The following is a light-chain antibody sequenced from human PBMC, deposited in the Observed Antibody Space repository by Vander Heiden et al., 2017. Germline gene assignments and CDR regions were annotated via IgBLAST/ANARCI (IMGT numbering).Light chain of an antibody. CDR3: QQSYNSPYT. CDR1: QSISNY. J-gene: IGKJ2*01. Sequence: DIQMTQSPSSLSASVGDRVTITCRASQSISNYLNWYQQKPGKAPNLLIYGASSLQSGVPSTFSGSGSGTDFTLTITSLQPEDFATYYCQQSYNSPYTFGQGTKLEIK. CDR2: GAS. V-gene: IGKV1-39*01.